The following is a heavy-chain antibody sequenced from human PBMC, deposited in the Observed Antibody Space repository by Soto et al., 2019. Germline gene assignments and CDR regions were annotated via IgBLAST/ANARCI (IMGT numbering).Heavy chain of an antibody. J-gene: IGHJ4*02. CDR3: ARDRPGGGGTFDY. CDR2: IYYSGST. D-gene: IGHD2-2*01. CDR1: GGSINSYY. V-gene: IGHV4-59*01. Sequence: QVQLRESGPGLVKPSETLSLTCTVSGGSINSYYWSWVRQPPGKGLEWIGYIYYSGSTNYNPSLKSRVTISVDTSKNQFSLKLSSVTAADTAVYYCARDRPGGGGTFDYWGQGTLVTVSS.